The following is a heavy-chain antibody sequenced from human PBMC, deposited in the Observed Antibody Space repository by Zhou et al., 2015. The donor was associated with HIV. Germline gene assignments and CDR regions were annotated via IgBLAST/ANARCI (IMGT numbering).Heavy chain of an antibody. CDR1: GGTLRDHA. CDR2: TAALYGTP. Sequence: QVQLVQSGSEVKKPGSSVKISCKASGGTLRDHAISWVRQAPGQGLEWVGGTAALYGTPKSAQKFQDRVTITADRSTGTLYMEIRGLTLEDTAVYYCAKGGELQHAPTLNWIYVFFDSWGQGTRVTVS. D-gene: IGHD3-10*01. CDR3: AKGGELQHAPTLNWIYVFFDS. V-gene: IGHV1-69*06. J-gene: IGHJ4*02.